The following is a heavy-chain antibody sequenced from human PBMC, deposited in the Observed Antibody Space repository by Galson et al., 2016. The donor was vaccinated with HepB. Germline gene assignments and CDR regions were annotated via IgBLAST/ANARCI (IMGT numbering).Heavy chain of an antibody. V-gene: IGHV3-53*01. J-gene: IGHJ4*02. CDR2: IYSGNNA. Sequence: SLRLSCAVSGFSVSQNYMTWVRQAPGKGLEWLSVIYSGNNAYYADPVKGRITTSRDNFRNTLHLQINSLRAEDTAVYYCARAGSRVGFYLRFGFFDSWGQGTLVTVSS. D-gene: IGHD3-10*01. CDR1: GFSVSQNY. CDR3: ARAGSRVGFYLRFGFFDS.